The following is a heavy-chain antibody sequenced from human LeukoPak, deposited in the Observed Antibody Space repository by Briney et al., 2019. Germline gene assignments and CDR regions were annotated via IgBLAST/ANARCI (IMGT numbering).Heavy chain of an antibody. J-gene: IGHJ6*03. CDR2: ISWDGGST. CDR3: AKESSSWSYYYYMDV. V-gene: IGHV3-43D*03. D-gene: IGHD6-13*01. CDR1: GFTFDDYA. Sequence: GGSLRLSCAASGFTFDDYATHWVRQAPGKGLEWVSLISWDGGSTYYADSVKGRFTISRDNSKNSLYLQMNSLRAEDTALYYCAKESSSWSYYYYMDVWGKGTTVTVSS.